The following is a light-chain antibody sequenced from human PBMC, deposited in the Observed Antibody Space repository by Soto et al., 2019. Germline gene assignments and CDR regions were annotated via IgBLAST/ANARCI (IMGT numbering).Light chain of an antibody. CDR1: QSISSY. Sequence: DIQVTQSPSSLSASVGDRVAITCRASQSISSYLNWYQQNPGKAPKLLIYAASSLQSGVPSRFSGSGSGTDFTLTISSLQPEDFATYYCQQSYSTLWTFGQGTKVEIK. CDR2: AAS. J-gene: IGKJ1*01. CDR3: QQSYSTLWT. V-gene: IGKV1-39*01.